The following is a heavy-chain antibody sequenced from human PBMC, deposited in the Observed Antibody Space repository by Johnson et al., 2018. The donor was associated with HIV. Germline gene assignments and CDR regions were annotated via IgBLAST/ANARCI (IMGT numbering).Heavy chain of an antibody. CDR2: ISGSGGST. CDR3: AKASDGTWQHAFDI. Sequence: MLLVESGGGLVQPGGSLRLSCAASGFTFSSYAMNWVHQAPGKGLEWVSVISGSGGSTYHADSVKGRFTISRDNSKNTLYLQMNSLRAEDTAVYYGAKASDGTWQHAFDIWGQGTMVTVSS. CDR1: GFTFSSYA. V-gene: IGHV3-23*04. J-gene: IGHJ3*02. D-gene: IGHD2-21*02.